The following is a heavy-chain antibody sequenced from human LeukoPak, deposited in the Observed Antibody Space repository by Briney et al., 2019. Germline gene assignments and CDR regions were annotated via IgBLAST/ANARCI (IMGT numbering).Heavy chain of an antibody. CDR2: IHYTGST. Sequence: PSETLSLTCTVSGGSITSSSHFWAWIRKPPGKGLEWIASIHYTGSTFYSPSLQSRVTISVDTSKNQFSLNLRSVTATDTAVYYCAREEASAGDYWGQGTLVTVSS. CDR1: GGSITSSSHF. V-gene: IGHV4-39*01. D-gene: IGHD6-13*01. J-gene: IGHJ4*02. CDR3: AREEASAGDY.